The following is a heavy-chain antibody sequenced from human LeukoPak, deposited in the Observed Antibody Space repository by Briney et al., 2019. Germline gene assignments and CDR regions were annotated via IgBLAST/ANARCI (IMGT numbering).Heavy chain of an antibody. CDR1: GGSISSYY. CDR2: IYTSGST. D-gene: IGHD6-19*01. CDR3: ARGKAGRLYNWFDP. J-gene: IGHJ5*02. V-gene: IGHV4-4*07. Sequence: SETLSLTCTVSGGSISSYYWSWIRQPAGKGLEWIGRIYTSGSTNYNPSLKSRVTISVDTSKNQFSLKLSSVTAADTAVYYCARGKAGRLYNWFDPWGQGTLVTVSS.